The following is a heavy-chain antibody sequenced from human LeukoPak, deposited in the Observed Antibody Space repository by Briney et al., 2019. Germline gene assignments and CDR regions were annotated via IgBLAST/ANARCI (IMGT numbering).Heavy chain of an antibody. V-gene: IGHV3-21*01. CDR3: ARKAAAGWEYNWFDP. CDR1: GFTFSSYS. CDR2: ISSSSSYI. D-gene: IGHD6-13*01. Sequence: AGGSLRLSCAASGFTFSSYSMNWVRQAPGKGLEWVSSISSSSSYIYYADSVKGRFTISRDNAKNSLYLQMNSLRAEDTAVYYCARKAAAGWEYNWFDPWGQGTLVTVSS. J-gene: IGHJ5*02.